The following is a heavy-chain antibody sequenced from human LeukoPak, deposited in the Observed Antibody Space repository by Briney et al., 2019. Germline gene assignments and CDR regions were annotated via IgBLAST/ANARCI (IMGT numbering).Heavy chain of an antibody. CDR2: LYPGVST. Sequence: SDTLSLTCTVSGVPIYSYYWSWIRQTAGKGLEWIGRLYPGVSTDYNPSLKSSVTISVRASKKQFALKLSSGTAADTAVYYCARMNFYDSTGYSPGHYMDVWGKGTTVTVSS. CDR3: ARMNFYDSTGYSPGHYMDV. V-gene: IGHV4-4*07. J-gene: IGHJ6*03. D-gene: IGHD3-22*01. CDR1: GVPIYSYY.